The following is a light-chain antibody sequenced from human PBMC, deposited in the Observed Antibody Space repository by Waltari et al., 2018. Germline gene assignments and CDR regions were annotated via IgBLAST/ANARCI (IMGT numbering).Light chain of an antibody. CDR3: QVWDSSNVV. Sequence: SYDLTQPRSVSVALGQTAKITCGGNNIGSKNVHWYQQRPGQAPVVVIYGDTNRPSGIPDRFSGSNSGNTATLTISRAQAVDEADYYCQVWDSSNVVFGGGATLTVL. V-gene: IGLV3-9*01. J-gene: IGLJ3*02. CDR2: GDT. CDR1: NIGSKN.